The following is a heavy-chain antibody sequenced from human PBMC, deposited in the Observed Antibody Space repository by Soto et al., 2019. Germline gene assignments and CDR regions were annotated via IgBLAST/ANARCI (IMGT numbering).Heavy chain of an antibody. J-gene: IGHJ4*02. CDR2: ISGSGGST. Sequence: GGSLRLSCAASGFTFSSYAMSWVRQAPGKGLEWVSAISGSGGSTYYADSVKGRFTISRDNSKNTLYLQMNSLRAEDTAVYYCAKDRGGYCSGGSCPEYWGQGTLVTVSS. CDR1: GFTFSSYA. CDR3: AKDRGGYCSGGSCPEY. D-gene: IGHD2-15*01. V-gene: IGHV3-23*01.